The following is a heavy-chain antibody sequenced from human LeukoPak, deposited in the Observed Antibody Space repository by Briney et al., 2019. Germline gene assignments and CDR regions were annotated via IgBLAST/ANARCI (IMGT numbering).Heavy chain of an antibody. V-gene: IGHV3-21*01. CDR2: TSSSSSYI. CDR1: GFTFSSYS. D-gene: IGHD3-10*01. J-gene: IGHJ4*02. CDR3: ARGIRGGSLGLDY. Sequence: GGSLRLSCAASGFTFSSYSMNWVRQAPGKGLEWVSSTSSSSSYIYYADSVRGRFTISRDNAKNSLYLQMNSLRAEDTAVYYCARGIRGGSLGLDYWGQGTLVTVSS.